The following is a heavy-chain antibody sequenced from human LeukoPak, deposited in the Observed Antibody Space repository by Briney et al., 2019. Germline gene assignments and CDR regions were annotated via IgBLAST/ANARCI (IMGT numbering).Heavy chain of an antibody. CDR2: IIPIFGTA. V-gene: IGHV1-69*13. CDR3: ARDGESSSNWFDP. J-gene: IGHJ5*02. D-gene: IGHD6-13*01. CDR1: GYTVTSYY. Sequence: ASVKVSCKASGYTVTSYYMHWVRQAPGQGLEWMGGIIPIFGTANYAQKFQGRVTITADESTSTAYMELSSLRSEDTAVYYCARDGESSSNWFDPWGQGTLVTVSS.